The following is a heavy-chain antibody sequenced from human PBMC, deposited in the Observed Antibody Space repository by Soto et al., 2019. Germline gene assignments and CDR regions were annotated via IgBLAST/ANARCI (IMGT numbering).Heavy chain of an antibody. D-gene: IGHD2-15*01. Sequence: QVQLVESGGGVVQPGRSLRLSCAASGFTFSSYGMHWVRQAPGKGLEWVAVIWYDGSNKYYADSVKGRFTISRDNSKNTLYLQMNSLRAEDTAVYYCARDPREYCSGGSCPPNWYFDLWGSGTLVTVSS. CDR1: GFTFSSYG. CDR2: IWYDGSNK. CDR3: ARDPREYCSGGSCPPNWYFDL. J-gene: IGHJ2*01. V-gene: IGHV3-33*01.